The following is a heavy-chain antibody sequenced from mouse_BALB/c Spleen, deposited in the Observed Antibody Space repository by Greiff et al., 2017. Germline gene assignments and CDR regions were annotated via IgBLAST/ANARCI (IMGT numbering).Heavy chain of an antibody. CDR3: ARDGGYDEYYYAMDY. Sequence: EVQRVESGGGLVKPGGSLKLSCAASGFTFSDYYMYWVRQTPEKRLEWVATISDGGSYTYYPDSVKGRFTISRDNAKNNLYLQMSSLKSEDTAMYYCARDGGYDEYYYAMDYWGQGTSVTVSS. CDR1: GFTFSDYY. J-gene: IGHJ4*01. CDR2: ISDGGSYT. V-gene: IGHV5-4*02. D-gene: IGHD2-2*01.